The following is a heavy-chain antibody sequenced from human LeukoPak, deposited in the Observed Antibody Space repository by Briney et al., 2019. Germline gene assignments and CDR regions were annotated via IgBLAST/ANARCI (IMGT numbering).Heavy chain of an antibody. J-gene: IGHJ4*02. CDR2: IILIFGTA. V-gene: IGHV1-69*13. D-gene: IGHD3-22*01. Sequence: GASVKVSCKVSGYTLTELSMHWVRQAPGQGLEWMGGIILIFGTANYAQKFQGRVTITADESTSTAYMELSSLRSEDTAVYYCARESWDPYYYDSSGYRNFFDYWGQGTLVTVSS. CDR3: ARESWDPYYYDSSGYRNFFDY. CDR1: GYTLTELS.